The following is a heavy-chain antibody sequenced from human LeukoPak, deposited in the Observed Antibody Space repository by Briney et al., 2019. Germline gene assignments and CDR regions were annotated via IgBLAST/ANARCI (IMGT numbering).Heavy chain of an antibody. V-gene: IGHV4-34*01. CDR2: INHSGST. D-gene: IGHD6-19*01. J-gene: IGHJ4*02. CDR3: ARGRGWVHYFDY. Sequence: SDPLSLTLHADGGSVGDYYWSWSRQPPGKRLEWIGEINHSGSTNYNPSLKSRVTISVDTSKNQFSLKLSSVTAADTAVYYCARGRGWVHYFDYWGQGTLVTVSS. CDR1: GGSVGDYY.